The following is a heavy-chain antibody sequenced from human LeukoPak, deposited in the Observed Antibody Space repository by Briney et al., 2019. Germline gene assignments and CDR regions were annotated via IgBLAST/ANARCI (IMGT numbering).Heavy chain of an antibody. J-gene: IGHJ4*02. Sequence: KPSETVSLTCTVSGDSISTYQWSWIRQPPGKGLEWIGYISYSGGTMYNPSLRSRVTISIDTSKNQFSLKLSSVTAADTAVYYCARVGRGDHTWGSYSFDYWSQGALVTVSS. CDR3: ARVGRGDHTWGSYSFDY. V-gene: IGHV4-59*01. CDR2: ISYSGGT. CDR1: GDSISTYQ. D-gene: IGHD3-16*01.